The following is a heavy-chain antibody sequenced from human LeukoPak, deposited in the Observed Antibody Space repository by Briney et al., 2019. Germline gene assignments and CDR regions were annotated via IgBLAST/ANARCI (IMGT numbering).Heavy chain of an antibody. CDR3: ARSSPLTAFDI. J-gene: IGHJ3*02. Sequence: ASVKVSCKASGYTFTGYYMHWVRQAPGQGLEWMGWINPNSGGTNYAQKFQGRVTMTRDTSISTAYMELSSLRSEDTAMYYCARSSPLTAFDIWGQGTMVTVSS. CDR1: GYTFTGYY. V-gene: IGHV1-2*02. CDR2: INPNSGGT.